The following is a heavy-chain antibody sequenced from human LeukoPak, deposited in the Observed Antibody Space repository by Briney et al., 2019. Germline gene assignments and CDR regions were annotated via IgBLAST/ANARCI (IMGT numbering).Heavy chain of an antibody. D-gene: IGHD4-11*01. Sequence: GGPLRLSCAASGFTFSSYAMSWVRQAPGEGLEWVSGISGSGGSTYYADSVKGRFTISRDNSKNTLYLQMDSLRAEDTAVYYCAKGLGKATVTPLGYWGQGTLVTVSS. CDR1: GFTFSSYA. CDR2: ISGSGGST. J-gene: IGHJ4*02. V-gene: IGHV3-23*01. CDR3: AKGLGKATVTPLGY.